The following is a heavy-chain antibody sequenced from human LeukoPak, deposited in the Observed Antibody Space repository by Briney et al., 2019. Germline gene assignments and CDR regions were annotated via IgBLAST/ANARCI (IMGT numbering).Heavy chain of an antibody. CDR1: GVSIISYY. J-gene: IGHJ4*02. CDR2: LFPGGST. CDR3: ARDLTKRFGFDY. V-gene: IGHV4-59*01. Sequence: SETLAVTCTVSGVSIISYYWSWIRQPPGKGLECIGYLFPGGSTNYNPTLKSRMTISLDTSKNQLSLKLTSVTAADTAVYFCARDLTKRFGFDYWGQGALVTVSS. D-gene: IGHD3-3*01.